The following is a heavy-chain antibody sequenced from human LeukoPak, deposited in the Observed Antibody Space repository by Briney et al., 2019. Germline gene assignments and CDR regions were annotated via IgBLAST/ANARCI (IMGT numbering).Heavy chain of an antibody. J-gene: IGHJ6*03. CDR2: INPNSGVT. CDR1: GYTFSGFY. CDR3: AREGKWLRVPRPYYYYYYMDV. V-gene: IGHV1-2*02. Sequence: ASVKVSCKASGYTFSGFYIHWVRQAPGQGLEWMGWINPNSGVTNYAQKLQGRVTITRDTSIDTAYMQLSRLRSDDTAVYYCAREGKWLRVPRPYYYYYYMDVWGKGTTVTVSS. D-gene: IGHD5-12*01.